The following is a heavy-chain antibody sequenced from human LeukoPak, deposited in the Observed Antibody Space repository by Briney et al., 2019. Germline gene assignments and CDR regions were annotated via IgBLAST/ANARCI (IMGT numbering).Heavy chain of an antibody. CDR2: IWYDGSKK. D-gene: IGHD4-17*01. J-gene: IGHJ4*02. V-gene: IGHV3-33*01. Sequence: GRSLRLSCAASGFTFSTYVMHWVRQAPGKGLEWVAVIWYDGSKKDYADSVKGRFTISRGNSKNTLYLQMNSLRAEDTAVYYCAREMNYGDYFDYWGQGTLVTVSS. CDR1: GFTFSTYV. CDR3: AREMNYGDYFDY.